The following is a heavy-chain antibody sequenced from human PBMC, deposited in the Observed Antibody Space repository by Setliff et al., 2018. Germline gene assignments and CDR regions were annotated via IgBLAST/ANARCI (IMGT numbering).Heavy chain of an antibody. J-gene: IGHJ5*02. V-gene: IGHV4-34*01. CDR1: GGSFSGYY. CDR3: ARGYCSSPSCFFAGWFDP. Sequence: SETLSLTCAVYGGSFSGYYWSWIRQPPGKGLEWIGEINHTGSTNYSPSLKSRVTISVDTSKNQYSLKLTSVTAADTAVYYCARGYCSSPSCFFAGWFDPWGQGTLVTVSS. D-gene: IGHD2-2*01. CDR2: INHTGST.